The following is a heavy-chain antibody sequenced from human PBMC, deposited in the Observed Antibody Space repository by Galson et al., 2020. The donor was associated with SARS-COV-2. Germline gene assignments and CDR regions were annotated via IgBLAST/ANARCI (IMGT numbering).Heavy chain of an antibody. V-gene: IGHV3-30*19. CDR2: ISYDGSNK. CDR1: GFTFSSYG. Sequence: GGSLRLSCAASGFTFSSYGMHWVRQAPGKGLEWVAVISYDGSNKYYADSVKGRFTISSDNSKNTLYLQMNSLRAEDTAVYYCARDELLYGCLDVWGQGTLVTVSS. D-gene: IGHD1-26*01. CDR3: ARDELLYGCLDV. J-gene: IGHJ4*02.